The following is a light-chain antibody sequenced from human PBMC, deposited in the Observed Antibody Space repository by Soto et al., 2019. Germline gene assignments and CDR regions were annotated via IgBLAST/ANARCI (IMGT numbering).Light chain of an antibody. CDR3: CSYAGSSTLV. J-gene: IGLJ3*02. CDR2: DAT. V-gene: IGLV2-23*01. CDR1: STDVGSYNL. Sequence: QSVLTQPASVSGSRGQSITISCTGTSTDVGSYNLVSWYQQHPGKAPKLMIHDATKRPSGVSNRFSGSKSGNTASLTISGLHAEDEADYYCCSYAGSSTLVFGGGTKLTVL.